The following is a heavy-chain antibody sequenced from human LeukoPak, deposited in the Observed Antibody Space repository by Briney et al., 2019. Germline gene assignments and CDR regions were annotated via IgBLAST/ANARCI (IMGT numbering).Heavy chain of an antibody. Sequence: GGSLRLSCAASGFTFSNAWMSWVRRAPGKGLEWVGRIKSKTDGGTTDYAAPVKVRFTISRDDSKNTLYLQMNSLKTEDTAVYYSTTKLVLGATPFIDYWGQGTLVTVSS. CDR3: TTKLVLGATPFIDY. D-gene: IGHD1-26*01. CDR2: IKSKTDGGTT. CDR1: GFTFSNAW. J-gene: IGHJ4*02. V-gene: IGHV3-15*01.